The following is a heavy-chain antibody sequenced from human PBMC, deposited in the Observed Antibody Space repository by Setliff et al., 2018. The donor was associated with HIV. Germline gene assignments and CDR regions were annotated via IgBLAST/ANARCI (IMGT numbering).Heavy chain of an antibody. CDR2: INPNSGGT. V-gene: IGHV1-2*04. CDR1: GYRFTDYY. J-gene: IGHJ4*02. D-gene: IGHD4-17*01. Sequence: ASVKVSCKASGYRFTDYYIHWVRQAPGQGLEWMGWINPNSGGTNYAQKFQGWVTMTRDTSINTAYMELSRLRSDDTAVYYCARDDHGDPFDYWGQGTLVTVSS. CDR3: ARDDHGDPFDY.